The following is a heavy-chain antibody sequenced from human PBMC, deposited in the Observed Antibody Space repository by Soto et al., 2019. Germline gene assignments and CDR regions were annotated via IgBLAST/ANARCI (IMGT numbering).Heavy chain of an antibody. CDR2: INTNSGDT. V-gene: IGHV1-2*02. Sequence: GASVKVSCKASGYTFTGYYMHWVRQAPGQGLEWMGWINTNSGDTNYAQRFQGRVTMSGDTSIITAYMELSRLRYDDTAVYYCARGWNIVAAVTNNWFDPWGQGTLVTVS. CDR1: GYTFTGYY. CDR3: ARGWNIVAAVTNNWFDP. J-gene: IGHJ5*02. D-gene: IGHD1-26*01.